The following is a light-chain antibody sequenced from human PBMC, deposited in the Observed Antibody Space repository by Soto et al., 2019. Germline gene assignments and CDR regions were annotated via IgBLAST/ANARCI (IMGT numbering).Light chain of an antibody. CDR3: WSYAGDYTPRA. CDR1: SSDFGGYNY. CDR2: DAS. Sequence: QSVLTQPRSVSGSPGQSVTISCTGTSSDFGGYNYVAWYQQYPGKAPKLIIYDASRRPSGVPDRFSGSKSGNTASLTISGRQAEDEADYYCWSYAGDYTPRAFGGGTKVTVL. V-gene: IGLV2-11*01. J-gene: IGLJ3*02.